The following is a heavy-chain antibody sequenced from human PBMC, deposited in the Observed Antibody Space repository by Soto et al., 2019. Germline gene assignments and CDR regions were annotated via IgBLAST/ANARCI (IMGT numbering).Heavy chain of an antibody. CDR2: IYYSGST. CDR1: GGSISSGDYY. Sequence: QVQLQESGPGLVKPSQTLSLTCTVSGGSISSGDYYWSWIRQPPGKGLEWIGYIYYSGSTYYNPSLKSRVTISEDTSKNQFSLKLSSVTAADTAVYYCASTRRYCSGGSCSTMVDYWGQGTLVTVSS. J-gene: IGHJ4*02. V-gene: IGHV4-30-4*01. D-gene: IGHD2-15*01. CDR3: ASTRRYCSGGSCSTMVDY.